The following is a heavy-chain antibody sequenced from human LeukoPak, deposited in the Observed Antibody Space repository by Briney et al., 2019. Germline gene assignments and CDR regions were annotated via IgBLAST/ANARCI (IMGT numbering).Heavy chain of an antibody. J-gene: IGHJ4*02. CDR2: LTRTGRTT. CDR3: AKDRPTFYEPSGSYYKMKGDF. Sequence: PGGSLRLSCAASGFTFNTHSMSWVRQAPEKGLEWVSSLTRTGRTTYYADSVKGRFTISRDNLKNTVYLQMNSLRGEDTAIYYCAKDRPTFYEPSGSYYKMKGDFWGQGTLVTVSS. D-gene: IGHD3-10*01. V-gene: IGHV3-23*01. CDR1: GFTFNTHS.